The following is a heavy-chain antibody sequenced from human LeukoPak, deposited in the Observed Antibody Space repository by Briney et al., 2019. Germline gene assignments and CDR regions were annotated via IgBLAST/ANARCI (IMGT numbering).Heavy chain of an antibody. CDR3: ASAEGSSFAP. CDR1: GGSFSGYD. Sequence: SETLSLTCAVYGGSFSGYDLSWIPQPPAKGLQWIGEINHSGSTNYNPSLKRRVTISVDTSKNHFSLKPSPPPAAHTALYHCASAEGSSFAPSGQPNLVTVSS. J-gene: IGHJ5*02. V-gene: IGHV4-34*01. CDR2: INHSGST.